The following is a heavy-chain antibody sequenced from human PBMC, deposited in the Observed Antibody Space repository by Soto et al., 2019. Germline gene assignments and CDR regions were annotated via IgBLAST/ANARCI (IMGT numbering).Heavy chain of an antibody. CDR2: MNPNSGNT. Sequence: QVQLVQSGAEVKKPGASVKVSCKASGYTFTSYDINWVRQATGQGLEWMGWMNPNSGNTGYAQKFQGRVTMTTNTSISTAYMELSRLISEHTAVYYCARWPDGYYYYGMDVWGQGTTVTVSS. CDR1: GYTFTSYD. J-gene: IGHJ6*02. V-gene: IGHV1-8*01. CDR3: ARWPDGYYYYGMDV.